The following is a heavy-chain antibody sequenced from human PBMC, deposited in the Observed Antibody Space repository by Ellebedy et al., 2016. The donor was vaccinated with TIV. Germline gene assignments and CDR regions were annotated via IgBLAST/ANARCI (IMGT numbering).Heavy chain of an antibody. V-gene: IGHV3-7*03. CDR1: GFTFTSYW. CDR2: IKPAEGEK. J-gene: IGHJ4*02. D-gene: IGHD6-19*01. CDR3: ARRTMWLVREGVDY. Sequence: PGGSLRLSCVVSGFTFTSYWMSWVRQAPGKGLEWVANIKPAEGEKYYVDSVKGRFTISRDNAKSSLYLQMNSLRAEEKAVYYWARRTMWLVREGVDYWGQGALVTVSS.